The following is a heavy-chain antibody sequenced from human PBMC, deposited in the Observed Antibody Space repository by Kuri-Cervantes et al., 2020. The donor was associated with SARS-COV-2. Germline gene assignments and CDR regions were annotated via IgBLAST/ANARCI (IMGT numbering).Heavy chain of an antibody. CDR2: INSDGTST. Sequence: GGSLRLSCAAAGFTFSSYWTHCVRQAPGKGLVWVSRINSDGTSTRYADSAQGRFTISRDNAKNTLYLQMNGLRAEDTAVTSCASGASYYDFWSVLRDYYYCGMDVWGQGTTVTVSS. CDR1: GFTFSSYW. CDR3: ASGASYYDFWSVLRDYYYCGMDV. V-gene: IGHV3-74*01. J-gene: IGHJ6*02. D-gene: IGHD3-3*01.